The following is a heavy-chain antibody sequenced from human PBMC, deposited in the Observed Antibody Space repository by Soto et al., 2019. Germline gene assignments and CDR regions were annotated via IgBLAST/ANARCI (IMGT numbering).Heavy chain of an antibody. CDR2: INHSGST. CDR1: GGSFSGYY. D-gene: IGHD6-13*01. J-gene: IGHJ4*02. Sequence: SETLSLTCAVYGGSFSGYYLSWSRQPPGKGLEWIGEINHSGSTNYNPSLKSRVTISVDTSKNQFSLKLSSVTAADTAVYYCARFGATQREGSSWYRYWGQGTLVTV. CDR3: ARFGATQREGSSWYRY. V-gene: IGHV4-34*01.